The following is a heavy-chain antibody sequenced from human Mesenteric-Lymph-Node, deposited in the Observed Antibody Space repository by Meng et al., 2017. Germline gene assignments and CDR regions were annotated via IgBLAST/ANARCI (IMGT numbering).Heavy chain of an antibody. CDR2: INPNSGGT. CDR1: GYTFTGYY. V-gene: IGHV1-2*02. D-gene: IGHD5-12*01. Sequence: ASVTVSCKASGYTFTGYYMHWVRQAPGQGLEWMGWINPNSGGTNYAQKFQGRVTMTRDTSISTAYMELSRLRSDDTAVYYCARGGSGYDYSYFDYWGQGTLVTVSS. J-gene: IGHJ4*02. CDR3: ARGGSGYDYSYFDY.